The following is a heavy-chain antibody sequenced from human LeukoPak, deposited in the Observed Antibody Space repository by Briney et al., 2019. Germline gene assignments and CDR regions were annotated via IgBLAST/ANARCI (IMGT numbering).Heavy chain of an antibody. D-gene: IGHD4/OR15-4a*01. CDR3: ARRAGAYSHPYDY. V-gene: IGHV3-53*01. CDR2: IYSDNT. CDR1: GFTVSSNS. Sequence: PGGSLRLSCTVSGFTVSSNSMSWVRQAPGKGLGWVSFIYSDNTHYSDSVKGRFTISRDNSKSTLYLQMNSLRAEDTAVYYCARRAGAYSHPYDYWGQGTLVTVSS. J-gene: IGHJ4*02.